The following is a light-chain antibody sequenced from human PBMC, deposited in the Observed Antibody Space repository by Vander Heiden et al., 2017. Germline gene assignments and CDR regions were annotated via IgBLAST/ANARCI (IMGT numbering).Light chain of an antibody. CDR1: QSISSY. CDR3: QQSYSTPPMYT. V-gene: IGKV1-39*01. Sequence: DIQMTQSPSCLPASVGDRVTITCRASQSISSYLKWYQQKPGKAPKLLIYAASSLQSGVPSRFSGSGSGTDFTLTISSRQPEDFATDYCQQSYSTPPMYTFGQGTKLEIK. CDR2: AAS. J-gene: IGKJ2*01.